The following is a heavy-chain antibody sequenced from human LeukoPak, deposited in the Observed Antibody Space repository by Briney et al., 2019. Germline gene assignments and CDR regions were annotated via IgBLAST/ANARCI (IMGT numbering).Heavy chain of an antibody. CDR1: GGSISSSSYY. Sequence: SETLSLTCTVSGGSISSSSYYWGWIRQPPGKGLEWIGSIYYSGSTYYNPSLKSRVTISVDTSKNQFSLKLSSVTAADTAVYYCARPTGGYSYGIDYWGQGTLVTVSS. J-gene: IGHJ4*02. V-gene: IGHV4-39*01. CDR2: IYYSGST. CDR3: ARPTGGYSYGIDY. D-gene: IGHD5-18*01.